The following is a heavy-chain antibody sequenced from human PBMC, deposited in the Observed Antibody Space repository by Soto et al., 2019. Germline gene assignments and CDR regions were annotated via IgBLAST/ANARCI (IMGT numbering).Heavy chain of an antibody. Sequence: SVKVSCKASGGTFSRYTITWVRRAPGQGLEWMGGSTPMFGTPNYAQKFQGRVTITADESTSTAYMELSSLRSEDTAMYYCAREGTLYDSSAYYYLYWGQGTLVTVSS. J-gene: IGHJ4*02. CDR1: GGTFSRYT. CDR2: STPMFGTP. D-gene: IGHD3-22*01. CDR3: AREGTLYDSSAYYYLY. V-gene: IGHV1-69*13.